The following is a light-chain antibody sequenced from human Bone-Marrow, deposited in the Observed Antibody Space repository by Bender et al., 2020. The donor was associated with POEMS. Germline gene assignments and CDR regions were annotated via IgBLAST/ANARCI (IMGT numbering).Light chain of an antibody. CDR2: DVT. J-gene: IGLJ3*02. CDR1: SIDLSGYNY. Sequence: QSALTQPASVSGSPGQSIVIPCTGDSIDLSGYNYVSWYQQHPGKAPKLIIFDVTNRPSGIPTRFSGSKSGNTASLTISGLQAEDEAVYYCSSYVTSDTLDVFGGGTQLTVL. V-gene: IGLV2-14*03. CDR3: SSYVTSDTLDV.